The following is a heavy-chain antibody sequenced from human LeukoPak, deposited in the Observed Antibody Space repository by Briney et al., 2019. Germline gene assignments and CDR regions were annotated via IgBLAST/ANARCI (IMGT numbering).Heavy chain of an antibody. D-gene: IGHD3-10*01. V-gene: IGHV3-21*01. J-gene: IGHJ4*02. CDR2: ISSSSSYI. CDR1: GFTFSSYS. Sequence: GGSLRLSCAASGFTFSSYSMNWVRQAPGKGLEWVSSISSSSSYIYYADSVKGRFTISRDNAKNSLYLQMNSLRAEDTAVYYCARGPAGVRGVIRFERWGQGTLVTVSS. CDR3: ARGPAGVRGVIRFER.